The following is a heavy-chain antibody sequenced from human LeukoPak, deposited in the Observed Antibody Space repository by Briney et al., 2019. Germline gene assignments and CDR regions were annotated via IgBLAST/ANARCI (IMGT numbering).Heavy chain of an antibody. D-gene: IGHD1-26*01. Sequence: GGSLRLSCAASGFTVSSNYMSWVRQAPGKGLEWVSVIYSGGSTYYADSVKGRFTISRDNSKNTLYLQMNSLRAEDTAVYYCAKDRSGSYSAFDYWGQGTLVTVSS. CDR2: IYSGGST. CDR1: GFTVSSNY. J-gene: IGHJ4*02. CDR3: AKDRSGSYSAFDY. V-gene: IGHV3-66*01.